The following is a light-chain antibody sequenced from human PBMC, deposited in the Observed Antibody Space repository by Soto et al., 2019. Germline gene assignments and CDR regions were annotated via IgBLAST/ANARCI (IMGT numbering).Light chain of an antibody. CDR1: SSDVGGYNS. CDR2: EVS. V-gene: IGLV2-14*01. Sequence: QSVLTQPASVSGSPGQSITISCTGTSSDVGGYNSVSWYQQHPGKAPKLMIYEVSNRPSGASYRFSGSKSGNTASLTISGLQAEDEADYYCTSYTSSSTLYVFGTGTKATVL. J-gene: IGLJ1*01. CDR3: TSYTSSSTLYV.